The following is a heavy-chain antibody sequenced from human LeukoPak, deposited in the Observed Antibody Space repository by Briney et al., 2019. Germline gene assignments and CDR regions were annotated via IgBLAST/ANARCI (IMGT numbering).Heavy chain of an antibody. J-gene: IGHJ5*02. V-gene: IGHV3-21*06. CDR3: AREAYLGELSP. CDR1: GFTFSDYT. CDR2: ITYSSTYR. Sequence: KSGGSLRLSCAASGFTFSDYTMTWVRQAPGKGLEWVSSITYSSTYRHYADSLRGRFTISRDNANNSLFLQLNSLSAEDTAVYFCAREAYLGELSPWGQGTLVSVSS. D-gene: IGHD3-16*02.